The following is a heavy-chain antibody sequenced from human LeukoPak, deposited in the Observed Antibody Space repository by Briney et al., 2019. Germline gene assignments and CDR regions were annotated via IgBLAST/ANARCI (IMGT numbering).Heavy chain of an antibody. J-gene: IGHJ6*03. D-gene: IGHD2-15*01. Sequence: SETLSLTCTVSGFTISSYYWSWIRQPPGKGLEWIGYIYYSGGTNYNPSVKSRVTISVDTSKNQFSLKLSSVTAADTAVYYCARAVSYCSGGSCYRNYYYYMDVWGKGTTVTVSS. CDR2: IYYSGGT. CDR1: GFTISSYY. V-gene: IGHV4-59*01. CDR3: ARAVSYCSGGSCYRNYYYYMDV.